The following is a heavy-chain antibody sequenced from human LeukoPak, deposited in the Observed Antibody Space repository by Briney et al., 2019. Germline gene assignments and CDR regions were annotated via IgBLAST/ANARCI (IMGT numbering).Heavy chain of an antibody. Sequence: ASVKVSCKASGYTFTSYGISWVRQAPGQGLEWMGWISAYNGNTNYAQKLQGRVTMTTDTSTSTAYMELRSLRSDDTAVYYCARDRGYSDSSGYYYFDYWGQGTLVTVSS. D-gene: IGHD3-22*01. CDR1: GYTFTSYG. CDR3: ARDRGYSDSSGYYYFDY. CDR2: ISAYNGNT. V-gene: IGHV1-18*01. J-gene: IGHJ4*02.